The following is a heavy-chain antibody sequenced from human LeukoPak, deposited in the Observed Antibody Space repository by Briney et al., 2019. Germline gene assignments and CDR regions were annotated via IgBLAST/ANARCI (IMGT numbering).Heavy chain of an antibody. Sequence: SETLSLTCTVSGGSISSYYWGWIRQPPGKGLEWIGSIYYSGSTYYNPSLKSRVTISVDTSKNQFSLKLSSVTAADTAVYYCARHEWELIDYWGQGTLVTVSS. V-gene: IGHV4-39*01. CDR1: GGSISSYY. D-gene: IGHD1-26*01. CDR2: IYYSGST. J-gene: IGHJ4*02. CDR3: ARHEWELIDY.